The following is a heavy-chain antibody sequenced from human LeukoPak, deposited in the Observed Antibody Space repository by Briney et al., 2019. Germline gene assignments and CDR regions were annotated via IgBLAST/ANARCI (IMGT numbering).Heavy chain of an antibody. CDR2: IYHSGST. D-gene: IGHD1-26*01. J-gene: IGHJ4*02. CDR1: GGSISSSNW. V-gene: IGHV4-4*02. Sequence: PSETLSLTCAISGGSISSSNWWSWVRPPPGKGLDWIGEIYHSGSTNYSPSLKSRVTISVDKSRNQFSLKVTSVTAADTAVYYCARVSSGSYYFDSWGQGTLVTVSS. CDR3: ARVSSGSYYFDS.